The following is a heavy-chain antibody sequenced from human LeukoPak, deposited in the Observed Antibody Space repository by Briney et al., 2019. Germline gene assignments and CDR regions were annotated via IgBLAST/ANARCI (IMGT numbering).Heavy chain of an antibody. CDR2: VRYTGSNQ. J-gene: IGHJ4*02. Sequence: GGSLRLSCAASGFTFSSYGMHWVRQAPGKGLEWVAFVRYTGSNQYYTDSVKGRFTISRDNSKDTLYLQMNSLRADGTAVYYCARDSKIQSWLHYFDYWGQGTLVTVSS. V-gene: IGHV3-30*02. CDR3: ARDSKIQSWLHYFDY. CDR1: GFTFSSYG. D-gene: IGHD5-18*01.